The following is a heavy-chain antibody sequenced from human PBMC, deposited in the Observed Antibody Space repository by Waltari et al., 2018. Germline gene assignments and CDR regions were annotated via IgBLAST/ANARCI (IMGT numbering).Heavy chain of an antibody. J-gene: IGHJ4*02. Sequence: QVQLVESGGGVVQPGRSLRLSCAASGFTFSSYGMHWVRQAPGKGLAWVAVIWYDGSNKYYADSVSGRFTISRDNSKNTLYLQMNSLRAEDTAMYYCAKEGGYSSGWYEGGHTWGQGTLVTVSS. V-gene: IGHV3-30*18. CDR2: IWYDGSNK. CDR1: GFTFSSYG. CDR3: AKEGGYSSGWYEGGHT. D-gene: IGHD6-19*01.